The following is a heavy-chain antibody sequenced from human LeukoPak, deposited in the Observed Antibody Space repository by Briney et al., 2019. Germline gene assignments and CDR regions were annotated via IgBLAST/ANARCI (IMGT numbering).Heavy chain of an antibody. V-gene: IGHV3-7*01. D-gene: IGHD7-27*01. CDR2: IKQDGSEK. CDR1: GFTFSTYS. Sequence: GGSLRLSCAASGFTFSTYSMSWVRQAPGKGLEWVTNIKQDGSEKYYVDSVKGRFTISKDNAKNSLYLQMNSLRAEDTAVYYCARPAGWGSLDFWGQGTLVTVSS. CDR3: ARPAGWGSLDF. J-gene: IGHJ4*02.